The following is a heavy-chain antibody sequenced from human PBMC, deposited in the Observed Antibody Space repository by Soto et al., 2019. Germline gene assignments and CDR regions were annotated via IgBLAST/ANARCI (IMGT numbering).Heavy chain of an antibody. CDR3: AKDMGFVAVVPPVDAGYGLDV. Sequence: QVQLVESGGGGVQPGRSLRLSCAASGFIFSSAGMHWVRQAPGKGLEWVAAISSDGSNKFYADSMKGRFTISRDNSKNTLYLQMNSLRVEDTAVYFCAKDMGFVAVVPPVDAGYGLDVWGQGTTVTVSS. CDR1: GFIFSSAG. CDR2: ISSDGSNK. D-gene: IGHD2-2*01. J-gene: IGHJ6*02. V-gene: IGHV3-30*18.